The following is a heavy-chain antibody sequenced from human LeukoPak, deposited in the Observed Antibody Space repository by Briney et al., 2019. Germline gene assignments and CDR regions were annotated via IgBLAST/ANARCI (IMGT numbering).Heavy chain of an antibody. CDR2: INTDGSST. CDR3: VGINSFDY. D-gene: IGHD2-15*01. V-gene: IGHV3-74*01. Sequence: GGSLRLSCAASGFTFSNYWTHWVRQAPGTGLVWVSGINTDGSSTTYGDSVKGRFTISRDNAKNTLYLQMNSLRAEDTAVYYCVGINSFDYWGQGTLVTVSS. J-gene: IGHJ4*02. CDR1: GFTFSNYW.